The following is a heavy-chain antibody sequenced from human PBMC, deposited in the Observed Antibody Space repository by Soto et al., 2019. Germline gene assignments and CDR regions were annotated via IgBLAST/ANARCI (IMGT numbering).Heavy chain of an antibody. J-gene: IGHJ6*02. CDR1: GFTFSSDG. Sequence: GGSLRLSCAASGFTFSSDGMHWVRQAPGKGLEWVAVISYDGSNKYYADSVKGRFTISRDNSKNTLYLQMNSLRAEDTAVYYCAKDQARGFITTLRYYGMYFWGQGTTVTVSS. CDR3: AKDQARGFITTLRYYGMYF. CDR2: ISYDGSNK. D-gene: IGHD3-22*01. V-gene: IGHV3-30*18.